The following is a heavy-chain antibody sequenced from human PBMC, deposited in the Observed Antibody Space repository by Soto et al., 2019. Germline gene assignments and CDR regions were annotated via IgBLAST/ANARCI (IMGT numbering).Heavy chain of an antibody. V-gene: IGHV4-31*03. Sequence: QVQLQEMGPGLVKPSQTLTITCTVSGDSVNSAYWSWIRQLPGKGLEWMGNIYHTGRTFYNPSLKSRLAISIDTSKPLSSLKLRSVTASDTAVYYCARTEAYNSSFFDSWGQGTVVTVSS. D-gene: IGHD6-6*01. CDR3: ARTEAYNSSFFDS. CDR1: GDSVNSAY. J-gene: IGHJ4*02. CDR2: IYHTGRT.